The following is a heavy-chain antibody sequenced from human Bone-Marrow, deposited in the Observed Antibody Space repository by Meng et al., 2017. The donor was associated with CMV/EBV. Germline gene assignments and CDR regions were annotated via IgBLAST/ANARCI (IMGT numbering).Heavy chain of an antibody. D-gene: IGHD6-6*01. V-gene: IGHV4-34*01. CDR2: INHSGST. J-gene: IGHJ6*02. CDR3: ARGGIAARPVYYYGMDV. Sequence: SETLSLTCAVYGGSFSGYYWSWIRQPPGKGLEWIGEINHSGSTNYNPSLKSRVTISVDTSKNQFSLKLSSVTAADTAVYYCARGGIAARPVYYYGMDVWGQGTTVTVYS. CDR1: GGSFSGYY.